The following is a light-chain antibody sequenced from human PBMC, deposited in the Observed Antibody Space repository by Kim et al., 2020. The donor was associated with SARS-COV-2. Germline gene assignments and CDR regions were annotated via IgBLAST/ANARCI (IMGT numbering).Light chain of an antibody. CDR3: LQEYSYPWT. V-gene: IGKV1-17*01. Sequence: VSAGERATLSCRASQSVRSNFGWYQQKPGKAPRVLISAASSLRTGVPSSFSGGGYGTDFSLTISSLQPEDFAAYYCLQEYSYPWTFGQGTKVDIK. J-gene: IGKJ1*01. CDR1: QSVRSN. CDR2: AAS.